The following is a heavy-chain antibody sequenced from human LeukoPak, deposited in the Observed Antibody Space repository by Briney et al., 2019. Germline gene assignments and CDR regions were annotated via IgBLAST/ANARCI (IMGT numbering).Heavy chain of an antibody. CDR3: ASIQRNYFGSGTYWGYFDY. V-gene: IGHV1-18*01. CDR2: ISAHNGKT. D-gene: IGHD3-10*01. J-gene: IGHJ4*02. CDR1: GYTFTSYG. Sequence: ASVKVSCKASGYTFTSYGISWVQQAPGQGLEWMGWISAHNGKTDYAQKLQGRITLTTEKSTSTAYMELRSLRSDDTAVYYCASIQRNYFGSGTYWGYFDYWGQGTLVTVSS.